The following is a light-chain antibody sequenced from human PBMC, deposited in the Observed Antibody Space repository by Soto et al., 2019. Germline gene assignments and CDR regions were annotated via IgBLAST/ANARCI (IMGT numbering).Light chain of an antibody. CDR2: QTS. Sequence: DIQITHSPSTLSASVGDRVTITCRSSQNVRIYLAWYQQKPGKAPKLLIYQTSSLQSGVPSRFSGSGSETEFTLAISSLQPEDFATYYCQQYYIYPPALGLGTKVDIK. CDR3: QQYYIYPPA. J-gene: IGKJ3*01. CDR1: QNVRIY. V-gene: IGKV1-5*03.